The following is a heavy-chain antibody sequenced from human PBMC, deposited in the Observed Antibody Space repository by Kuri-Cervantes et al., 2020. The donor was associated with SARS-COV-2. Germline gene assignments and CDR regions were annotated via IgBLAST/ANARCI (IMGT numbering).Heavy chain of an antibody. Sequence: GESLKISCAASGFTFSSYWMSWVRQAPGKGLEWVAVISYDGSNKYYADSVKGRFTTSRDNSKNTLYLQMNSLRAEDTAVYYCARDLFGGGGYYYGMDVWGQGTTVTVSS. D-gene: IGHD4-23*01. CDR2: ISYDGSNK. CDR3: ARDLFGGGGYYYGMDV. V-gene: IGHV3-30-3*01. CDR1: GFTFSSYW. J-gene: IGHJ6*02.